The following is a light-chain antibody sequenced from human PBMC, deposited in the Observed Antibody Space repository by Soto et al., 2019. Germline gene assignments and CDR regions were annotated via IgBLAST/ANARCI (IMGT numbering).Light chain of an antibody. CDR1: ISDVGGYNS. Sequence: QSALTQPRSVSGSPGQSVTISCTGTISDVGGYNSVSWYQHHPGKAPKLMIYDVNKRPSGVPDRFSGSKSGNTASLTISGLQAEDEADYYCCSYAGSYTLYVFGTGTKLTVL. V-gene: IGLV2-11*01. J-gene: IGLJ1*01. CDR3: CSYAGSYTLYV. CDR2: DVN.